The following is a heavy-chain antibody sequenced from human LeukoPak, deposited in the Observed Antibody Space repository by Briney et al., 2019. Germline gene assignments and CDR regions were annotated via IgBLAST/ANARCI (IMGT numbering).Heavy chain of an antibody. J-gene: IGHJ4*02. CDR1: GFIFSDYN. V-gene: IGHV3-23*01. D-gene: IGHD6-6*01. CDR2: ISGSGGST. Sequence: GGSLRLSCVGSGFIFSDYNMNWVRQAPGKGLEWVSAISGSGGSTYYADSVKGRFTISRDNSKNTLYLQMNSLRAEDTAVYYCAKPMARAARPVYFDYWGQGTLVTVSS. CDR3: AKPMARAARPVYFDY.